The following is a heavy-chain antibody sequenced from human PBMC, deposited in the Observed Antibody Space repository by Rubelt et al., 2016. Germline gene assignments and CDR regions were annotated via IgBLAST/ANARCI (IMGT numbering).Heavy chain of an antibody. Sequence: GGGLVQPGGSLRLSCAASGFTVSSNYMSWVRQAPGKGLEWVSLIYSGGATYYADSVKGRFTISRDNSENTLYLQMNSLRAEDTAVYYCARPIVGWFGEYLDPWGQGTLVTVFS. CDR3: ARPIVGWFGEYLDP. CDR1: GFTVSSNY. V-gene: IGHV3-66*04. D-gene: IGHD3-10*01. J-gene: IGHJ5*02. CDR2: IYSGGAT.